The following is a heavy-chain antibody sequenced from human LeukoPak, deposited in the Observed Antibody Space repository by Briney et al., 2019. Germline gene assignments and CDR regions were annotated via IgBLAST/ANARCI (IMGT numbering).Heavy chain of an antibody. CDR2: IYTSGST. CDR3: ARDSGVRSSSWSFDY. Sequence: PSQTLSLTCTVSGGSISSGSYYWSWIRQPAGKGLEWIGRIYTSGSTNYNPSLKSRVTISVDTSKNQFSLKLSSVTAADTAVYYCARDSGVRSSSWSFDYWGQGTLVTVSS. CDR1: GGSISSGSYY. J-gene: IGHJ4*02. D-gene: IGHD6-13*01. V-gene: IGHV4-61*02.